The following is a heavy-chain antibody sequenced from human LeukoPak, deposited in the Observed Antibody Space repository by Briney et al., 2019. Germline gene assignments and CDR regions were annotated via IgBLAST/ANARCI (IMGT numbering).Heavy chain of an antibody. Sequence: NPSETLSLTCTVSGGSISSYYWRWIRQPPGKGLEWIGYIYYSGSTNYNPSLKSRVTISVDTSKNQFSLKLSSVTAADTAVYYCAREYCSGGSCYFGYWGQGTLVTVSS. CDR2: IYYSGST. CDR1: GGSISSYY. J-gene: IGHJ4*02. CDR3: AREYCSGGSCYFGY. V-gene: IGHV4-59*01. D-gene: IGHD2-15*01.